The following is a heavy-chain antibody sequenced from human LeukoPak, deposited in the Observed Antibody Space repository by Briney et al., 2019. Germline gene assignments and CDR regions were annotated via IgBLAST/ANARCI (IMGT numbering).Heavy chain of an antibody. CDR2: IYYSGST. J-gene: IGHJ4*02. D-gene: IGHD3-3*01. CDR1: GGSISSYY. CDR3: ARSPSITIFGVVIPYYFDY. V-gene: IGHV4-59*01. Sequence: SETLSLTCTVSGGSISSYYWSWIRQPPGKGLEWIGYIYYSGSTNYNPSLKCRVTISVDTSKNQFSLKLSSVTAADTAVYYCARSPSITIFGVVIPYYFDYWGQGTLVTVSS.